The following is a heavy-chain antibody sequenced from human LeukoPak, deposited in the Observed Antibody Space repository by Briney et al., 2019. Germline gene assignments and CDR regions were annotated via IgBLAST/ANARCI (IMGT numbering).Heavy chain of an antibody. J-gene: IGHJ6*02. CDR2: IIPIFGTA. Sequence: ASVKVSCKASGGTFSSYAISWVRQAPGQGLEWMGGIIPIFGTANYAQKFQGRVTITADESTSTAYMELSSLRSEDTAVYYCARQNLARSDYGMDVWGQGTTVTVSS. V-gene: IGHV1-69*13. D-gene: IGHD1-14*01. CDR3: ARQNLARSDYGMDV. CDR1: GGTFSSYA.